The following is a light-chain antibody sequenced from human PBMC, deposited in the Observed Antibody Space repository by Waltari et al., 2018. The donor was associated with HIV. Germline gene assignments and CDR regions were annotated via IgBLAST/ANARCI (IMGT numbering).Light chain of an antibody. CDR2: WAS. Sequence: DIVLTQSPDSLAVSLGERATINCKSSQSVLYSSNNKNYLVWYQQKPGQPPKLLLYWASTRESGVPDRFSGSGSGTDFTLTISSLQAEDMAVYYCQQYYSNPLTFGGGTKVEIK. CDR1: QSVLYSSNNKNY. V-gene: IGKV4-1*01. CDR3: QQYYSNPLT. J-gene: IGKJ4*01.